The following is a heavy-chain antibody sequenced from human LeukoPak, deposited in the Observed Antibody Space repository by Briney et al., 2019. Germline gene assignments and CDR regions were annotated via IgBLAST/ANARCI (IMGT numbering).Heavy chain of an antibody. Sequence: ASVKVSCKASGYTFTSYDTNWVRQGTGQGLEWMGWMNPNSGNTGYAQKFQGRVTITRNTSISTAYMELSGLRSEDTAVYYCARGRSTGFPYYFEYWGQGTLVTVSS. J-gene: IGHJ4*02. CDR3: ARGRSTGFPYYFEY. V-gene: IGHV1-8*03. CDR1: GYTFTSYD. CDR2: MNPNSGNT.